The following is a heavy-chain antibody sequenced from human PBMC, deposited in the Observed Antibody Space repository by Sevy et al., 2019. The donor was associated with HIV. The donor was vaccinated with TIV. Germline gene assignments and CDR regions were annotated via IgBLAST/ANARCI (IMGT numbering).Heavy chain of an antibody. V-gene: IGHV1-69*13. J-gene: IGHJ6*02. Sequence: ASVKVSCKASGGTFSSYAISWVRQAPGQGLEWMGGIIPIVGTANYAQKFQGRVTITADESTSTAYMELSSLRSEDTAVYYCAIRYSSGFYGMDVWGQGTTVTVSS. CDR3: AIRYSSGFYGMDV. CDR1: GGTFSSYA. D-gene: IGHD6-19*01. CDR2: IIPIVGTA.